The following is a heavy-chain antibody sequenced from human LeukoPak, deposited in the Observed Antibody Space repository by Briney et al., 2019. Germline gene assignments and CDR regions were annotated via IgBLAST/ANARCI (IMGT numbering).Heavy chain of an antibody. V-gene: IGHV3-30*02. J-gene: IGHJ4*02. Sequence: HPGGSLRLSCAASGFTFSSYGMHWVRQAPGKGLEWVAVIWYDGSNKYYADSVKGRFTISRDNSKNTLYLQMNSLRAEDTAVYYCAKSRTWAVVYFDYWGQGTLVTVSS. CDR1: GFTFSSYG. D-gene: IGHD2-21*01. CDR2: IWYDGSNK. CDR3: AKSRTWAVVYFDY.